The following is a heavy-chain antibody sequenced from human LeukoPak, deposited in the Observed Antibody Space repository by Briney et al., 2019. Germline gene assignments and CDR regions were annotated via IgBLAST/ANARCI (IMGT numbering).Heavy chain of an antibody. CDR1: GDSISSSSYY. Sequence: SETLSLTCTVSGDSISSSSYYWGWIRQPPGKGLEWIGSIYYSGSTYYNPSLKSRVTISVDTSKNQFSLKLSSVTAADTAVYYCARLDIVVVPAAMPEDYWGQGTLVTVSS. D-gene: IGHD2-2*03. V-gene: IGHV4-39*01. J-gene: IGHJ4*02. CDR2: IYYSGST. CDR3: ARLDIVVVPAAMPEDY.